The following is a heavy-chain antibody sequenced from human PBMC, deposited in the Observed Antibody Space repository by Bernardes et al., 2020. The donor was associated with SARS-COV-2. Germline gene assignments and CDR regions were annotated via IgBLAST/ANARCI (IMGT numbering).Heavy chain of an antibody. CDR3: AGYCSSTRCSHYYYYGMDV. CDR1: VYTFTGYY. D-gene: IGHD2-2*01. Sequence: SVNVSCKASVYTFTGYYMHWVRQAPGQGLEWMGWINPNSGGTNYAQKFQGRVTMTRDTSISTAYMELSRLRSDDTAVYYCAGYCSSTRCSHYYYYGMDVWSKGTTVTVSS. V-gene: IGHV1-2*02. CDR2: INPNSGGT. J-gene: IGHJ6*04.